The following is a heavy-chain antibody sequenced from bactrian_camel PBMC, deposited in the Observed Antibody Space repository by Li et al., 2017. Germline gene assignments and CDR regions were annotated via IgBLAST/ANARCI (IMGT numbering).Heavy chain of an antibody. D-gene: IGHD2*01. CDR3: AAQWPPRFTDCRSAIDYND. J-gene: IGHJ4*01. V-gene: IGHV3S25*01. CDR2: ISSLGALT. CDR1: GFTFSSYW. Sequence: QVQLVESGGGLVQPGGSLRLSCAASGFTFSSYWMYWVRQAPGKGLEWVSSISSLGALTYYADSVKGRFTISQDNAKRTVYLQMNSLKPEDTAKYYCAAQWPPRFTDCRSAIDYNDWGQGTQVTVS.